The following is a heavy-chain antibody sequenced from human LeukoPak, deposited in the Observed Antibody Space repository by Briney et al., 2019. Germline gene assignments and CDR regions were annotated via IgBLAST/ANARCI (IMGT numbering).Heavy chain of an antibody. CDR1: GGSISSYY. J-gene: IGHJ3*02. V-gene: IGHV4-59*01. CDR3: AREEICGYSYGYI. Sequence: KPSETLSLTCTISGGSISSYYWSWIRQPPGKGLEWIGYIYYSGSTNYNPSLKSRVTISVDTSKNQFSLKLSSVTAADTAVYYCAREEICGYSYGYIWGQGTMVTVSS. D-gene: IGHD5-18*01. CDR2: IYYSGST.